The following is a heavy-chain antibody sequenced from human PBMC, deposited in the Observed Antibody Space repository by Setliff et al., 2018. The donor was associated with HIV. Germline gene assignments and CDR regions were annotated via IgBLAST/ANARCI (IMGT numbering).Heavy chain of an antibody. D-gene: IGHD4-17*01. CDR1: GGSISSSNW. V-gene: IGHV4-4*02. CDR2: IYHSGTT. Sequence: SETLSLTCAVSGGSISSSNWWTWVRKPPGKGLEWIGEIYHSGTTDYKPSLKSRVTMSLDQAKKQLSLRLSYVTAADTAVYYCAMTTVTTWGGGDEGYFDLWGRGTLVTVSS. J-gene: IGHJ2*01. CDR3: AMTTVTTWGGGDEGYFDL.